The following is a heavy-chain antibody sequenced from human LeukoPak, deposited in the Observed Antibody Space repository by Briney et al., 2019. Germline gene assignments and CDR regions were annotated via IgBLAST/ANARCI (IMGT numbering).Heavy chain of an antibody. D-gene: IGHD6-13*01. Sequence: GASVKVSCKASGYTFTSYGISWVRQAPGQGLEWMGRIIPILGIANYAQKFQGRVTITADKSTSTAYMELSSLRSEDMAVYYCAGRLPQLADAFDIWGQGTMVTVSS. CDR3: AGRLPQLADAFDI. CDR2: IIPILGIA. V-gene: IGHV1-69*04. CDR1: GYTFTSYG. J-gene: IGHJ3*02.